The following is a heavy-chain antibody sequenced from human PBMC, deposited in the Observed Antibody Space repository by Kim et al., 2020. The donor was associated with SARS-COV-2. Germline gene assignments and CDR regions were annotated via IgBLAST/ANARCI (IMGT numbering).Heavy chain of an antibody. J-gene: IGHJ4*02. Sequence: GDSETSYSPSFEDQVTISADKSISTAYLQWNSLQASDTAMYYCVRRLLADHWGQGTLVTVSS. CDR3: VRRLLADH. V-gene: IGHV5-51*01. CDR2: GDSET. D-gene: IGHD2-15*01.